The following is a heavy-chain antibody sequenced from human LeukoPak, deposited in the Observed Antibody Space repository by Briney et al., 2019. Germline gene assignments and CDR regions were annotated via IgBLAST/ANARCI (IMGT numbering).Heavy chain of an antibody. CDR3: ARDLRGGLGERGDAFDI. J-gene: IGHJ3*02. V-gene: IGHV3-21*01. Sequence: PGGSLRLSCAASGFTSSSYSMNWVRQAPGKGLEWVSSISSSSSYIYYADSVKGRFTISRDNAKNSLYLQMNSLRAEDTAVYYCARDLRGGLGERGDAFDIWGQGTMVTVSS. D-gene: IGHD2-21*01. CDR1: GFTSSSYS. CDR2: ISSSSSYI.